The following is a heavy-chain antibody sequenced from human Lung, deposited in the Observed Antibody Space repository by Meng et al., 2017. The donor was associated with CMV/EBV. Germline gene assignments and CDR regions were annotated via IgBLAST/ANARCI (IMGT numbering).Heavy chain of an antibody. CDR1: GFTFSNYW. J-gene: IGHJ5*02. Sequence: GGSLRLSCAASGFTFSNYWMSWVRQAPGKGLEWVASINQDGSEKHYMDSVKGRFTISRDNAKNALYLEMNSLRAEDTALYFCVRGSGREWFEPWGQGTLVTGAS. D-gene: IGHD2-15*01. CDR2: INQDGSEK. CDR3: VRGSGREWFEP. V-gene: IGHV3-7*04.